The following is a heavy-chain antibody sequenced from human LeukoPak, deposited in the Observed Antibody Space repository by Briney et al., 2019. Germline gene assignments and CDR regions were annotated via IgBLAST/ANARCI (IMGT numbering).Heavy chain of an antibody. V-gene: IGHV3-73*01. J-gene: IGHJ4*02. CDR1: GFTFSGSA. D-gene: IGHD4-17*01. Sequence: GGSLKLSCAASGFTFSGSAMHWVRQASGRGLEWVGRIRSKANNYATTYGESVKGRFTISRDDSKRTAYLQMNSLRAEDTAVYYCAKTTTVTTPPPLGYWGQGTLVTVSS. CDR2: IRSKANNYAT. CDR3: AKTTTVTTPPPLGY.